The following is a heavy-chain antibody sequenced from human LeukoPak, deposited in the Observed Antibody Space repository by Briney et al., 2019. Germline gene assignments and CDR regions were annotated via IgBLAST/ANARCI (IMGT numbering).Heavy chain of an antibody. J-gene: IGHJ3*02. V-gene: IGHV3-73*01. CDR2: IRSNSNNYAT. Sequence: GGSLRLSCAASGFILSGSGIHWVRQASGKGLEWVGRIRSNSNNYATSYAASVKGRFTVFRDDSKNTAYLTMNSLETEDTAIYYCTRLDEAADGFVRGAVTRAYDIWGQGTMVTVSS. CDR1: GFILSGSG. CDR3: TRLDEAADGFVRGAVTRAYDI. D-gene: IGHD3-10*01.